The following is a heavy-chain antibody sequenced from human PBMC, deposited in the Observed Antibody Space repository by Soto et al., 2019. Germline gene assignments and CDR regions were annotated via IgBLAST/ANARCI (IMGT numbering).Heavy chain of an antibody. Sequence: SETLFLTCTVSGGSISSSSYYWGWIRQPPGKGLEWIGSIYYSGSTYYNPSLKSRVTISVDTSKNQFSLKLSSVTAADTAVYYCARHGMGEWELLDYWGQGTLVTVSS. D-gene: IGHD1-26*01. J-gene: IGHJ4*02. CDR1: GGSISSSSYY. CDR2: IYYSGST. V-gene: IGHV4-39*01. CDR3: ARHGMGEWELLDY.